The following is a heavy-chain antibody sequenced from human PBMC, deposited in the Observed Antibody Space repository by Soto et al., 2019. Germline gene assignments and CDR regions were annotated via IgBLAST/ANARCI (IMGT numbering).Heavy chain of an antibody. Sequence: GGSLRLSCAASGFTFSSYWMHWVRQAPGKGLVWVSRINSDGSSTSYADSVKGRFTISRDNAKNTLYLQMNSLRAEDTAVYYCARDPVGYDFWSGYYYGMDVWGQGTTVTVSS. J-gene: IGHJ6*02. D-gene: IGHD3-3*01. CDR1: GFTFSSYW. CDR2: INSDGSST. V-gene: IGHV3-74*01. CDR3: ARDPVGYDFWSGYYYGMDV.